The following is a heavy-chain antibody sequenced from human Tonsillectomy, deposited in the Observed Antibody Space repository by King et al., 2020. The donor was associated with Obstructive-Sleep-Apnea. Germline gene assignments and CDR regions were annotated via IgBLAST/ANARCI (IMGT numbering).Heavy chain of an antibody. D-gene: IGHD3-10*01. Sequence: LQLQESGPGLVKPSETPSLTCTVSGGSISSYYWSWIRQPPGKGLEWIGYIYYSGSTNYNPSLKSRVTISVDTSKNQFSLKLSSVTAADTAVYYCARDHGGSVDYWGQGTLVTVSS. CDR1: GGSISSYY. CDR2: IYYSGST. CDR3: ARDHGGSVDY. V-gene: IGHV4-59*01. J-gene: IGHJ4*02.